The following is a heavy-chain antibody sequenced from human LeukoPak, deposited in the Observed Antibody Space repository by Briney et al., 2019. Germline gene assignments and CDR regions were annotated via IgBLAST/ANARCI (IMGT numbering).Heavy chain of an antibody. J-gene: IGHJ3*02. Sequence: SETLSLTCTVSGGSISSYYWSWTRQPPGKGLEWIGYIYYSGSTNYNPSLKSRVTISVDTSKSQFSLKLSSVTAADTAVYYCARDGSYDILTGSPDAFDIWGQGTMVTVSS. D-gene: IGHD3-9*01. CDR3: ARDGSYDILTGSPDAFDI. V-gene: IGHV4-59*01. CDR1: GGSISSYY. CDR2: IYYSGST.